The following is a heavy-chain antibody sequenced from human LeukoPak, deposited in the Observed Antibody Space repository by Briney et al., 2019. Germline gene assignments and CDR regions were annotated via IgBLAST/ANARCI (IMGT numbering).Heavy chain of an antibody. Sequence: ETLSLTCAVYGGSFSGYYWSWIRQAPGKGLEWVSTIRTSGDNTYYADSVKGRFTISRDNSKNTLYLQMISLRAEDTALYYCAKCVTGWPNWFDPWGQGTLVTVSS. J-gene: IGHJ5*02. CDR3: AKCVTGWPNWFDP. CDR2: IRTSGDNT. V-gene: IGHV3-23*01. D-gene: IGHD6-19*01. CDR1: GGSFSGYY.